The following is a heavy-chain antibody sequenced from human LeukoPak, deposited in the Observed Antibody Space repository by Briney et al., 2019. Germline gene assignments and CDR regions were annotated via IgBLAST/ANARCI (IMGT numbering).Heavy chain of an antibody. CDR1: GASINSDTYY. Sequence: SETLSLTCTVSGASINSDTYYWGWIRQPPGKGLEWIGTHSHSGSAYYNPSLRSRITMSLDTSENQLSLKLYSVNAADTAIYYCARYQTGTMFAVWGQGTLVTISS. D-gene: IGHD1/OR15-1a*01. J-gene: IGHJ4*02. V-gene: IGHV4-39*07. CDR3: ARYQTGTMFAV. CDR2: HSHSGSA.